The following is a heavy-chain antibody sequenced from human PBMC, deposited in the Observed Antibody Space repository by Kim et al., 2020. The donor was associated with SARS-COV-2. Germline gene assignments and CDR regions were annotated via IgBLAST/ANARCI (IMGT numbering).Heavy chain of an antibody. J-gene: IGHJ4*02. D-gene: IGHD3-22*01. CDR1: GITFSKYA. CDR3: AMFQYVSRSYWPGHY. V-gene: IGHV3-23*01. CDR2: ISGDTFTT. Sequence: GGSLRLSCAASGITFSKYAMSWVRQAPEKGLEWVSAISGDTFTTHYADSVKDRFTISRDNSKNTLYLQINSLRGEDTAVYYCAMFQYVSRSYWPGHYWGQGTVVTVSS.